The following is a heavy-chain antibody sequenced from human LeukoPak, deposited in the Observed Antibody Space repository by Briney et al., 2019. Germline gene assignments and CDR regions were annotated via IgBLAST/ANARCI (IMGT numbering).Heavy chain of an antibody. V-gene: IGHV1-24*01. CDR3: ASAERYYDFWSGYKGLDP. CDR1: GYTLTELS. Sequence: ASVKVSCKVSGYTLTELSMHWVRQAPGKGLEWMGGFDPEDGETIYAQKFQGRVTMTEDTSTDTAYMELSSLRSEDTAVYYCASAERYYDFWSGYKGLDPWGQGTLVTVSS. D-gene: IGHD3-3*01. J-gene: IGHJ5*02. CDR2: FDPEDGET.